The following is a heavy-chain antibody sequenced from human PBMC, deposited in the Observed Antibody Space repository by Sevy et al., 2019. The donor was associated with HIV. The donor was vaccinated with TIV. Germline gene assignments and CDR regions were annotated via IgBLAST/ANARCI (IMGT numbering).Heavy chain of an antibody. CDR3: VGHGDSRRRSWLDT. CDR2: IYDSGTT. J-gene: IGHJ5*02. CDR1: NASISSSSYY. V-gene: IGHV4-39*01. Sequence: SETLSLTCSVSNASISSSSYYRGWVRQPPGKALEWIGIIYDSGTTYYSPSHKSRVTISVDTSKNQFFLDLRSMTATDTAVYYCVGHGDSRRRSWLDTWGQGILVTVSS. D-gene: IGHD2-15*01.